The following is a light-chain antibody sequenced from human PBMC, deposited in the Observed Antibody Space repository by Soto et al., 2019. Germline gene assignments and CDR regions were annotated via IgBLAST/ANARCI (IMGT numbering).Light chain of an antibody. J-gene: IGKJ1*01. V-gene: IGKV3-20*01. CDR1: QSVSSIY. Sequence: ENVFTQSPGTPSLSPEGKATPSSTASQSVSSIYLAWYQQKPGQAPRLLIYGASSRATGIPDRFSGSGSGTDFTLTISRLEPEDFAVYYCQQYGSSRWTFGQGTKVDIK. CDR2: GAS. CDR3: QQYGSSRWT.